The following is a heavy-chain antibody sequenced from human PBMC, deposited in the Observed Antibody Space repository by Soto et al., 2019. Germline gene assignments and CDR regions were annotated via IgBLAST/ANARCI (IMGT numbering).Heavy chain of an antibody. CDR1: GYTFTSYG. CDR3: ARAQMYYDIFDCFDP. CDR2: ISAYNGNT. V-gene: IGHV1-18*01. J-gene: IGHJ5*02. D-gene: IGHD3-9*01. Sequence: QVQLVQSGAEVKKPGASVKVSCKASGYTFTSYGISWVRQAPGQGLEWMGWISAYNGNTNYAQKLQGRVTMTTDTSTITAYMVLRSLRSDDTAVYYCARAQMYYDIFDCFDPWVQGTLVTVSS.